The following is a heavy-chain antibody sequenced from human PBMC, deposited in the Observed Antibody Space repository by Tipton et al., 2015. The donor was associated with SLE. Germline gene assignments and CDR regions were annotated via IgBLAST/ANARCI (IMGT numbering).Heavy chain of an antibody. D-gene: IGHD5-12*01. Sequence: TLSLTCTVSGGSISSYYWSWIRQPAGKGLEWIGRIYTSGSTNYNPSLKSRVTMSVDTSKNQFSLKLSSVTAADTAVYYCARGRKWLRPQGGYYMDVWGKGTTVTVSS. J-gene: IGHJ6*03. V-gene: IGHV4-4*07. CDR3: ARGRKWLRPQGGYYMDV. CDR2: IYTSGST. CDR1: GGSISSYY.